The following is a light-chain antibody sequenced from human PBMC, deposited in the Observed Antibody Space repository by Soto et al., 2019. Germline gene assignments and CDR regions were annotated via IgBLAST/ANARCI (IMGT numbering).Light chain of an antibody. CDR3: HQYDRSPQT. CDR2: GAS. V-gene: IGKV3-20*01. Sequence: EIVLTQSPGTLSLSLGEGATLSCRASQTVSSSYLAWYQQKPGQAPRLLIYGASRRATGIPDRFSGSGSGTDVTLTISRLEPEDFAVYYCHQYDRSPQTFGQGTRVEIK. J-gene: IGKJ1*01. CDR1: QTVSSSY.